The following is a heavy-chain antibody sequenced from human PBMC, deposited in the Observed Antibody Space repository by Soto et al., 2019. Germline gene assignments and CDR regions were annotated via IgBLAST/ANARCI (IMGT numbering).Heavy chain of an antibody. CDR1: GYTFTSDY. Sequence: ASVKVSCKASGYTFTSDYMHWVRQAPGQGLEWMGIINPSGGSTSYAQRFQGRVTMTRDTSTRTVYMELSRLRSEDTAVYYCAGVGKTASPPVDVWGQGTTVTVSS. CDR2: INPSGGST. CDR3: AGVGKTASPPVDV. D-gene: IGHD2-21*02. V-gene: IGHV1-46*01. J-gene: IGHJ6*02.